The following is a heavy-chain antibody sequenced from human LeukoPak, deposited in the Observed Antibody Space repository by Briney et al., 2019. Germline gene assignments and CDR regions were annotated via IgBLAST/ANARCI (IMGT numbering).Heavy chain of an antibody. Sequence: SETLSLTCAVYGGSFSGYYWSWIRQPPGKGLGWIGEINHSGSTNYNPSLKSRVTISVDTSKNQFSLKLSSVTAADTAVYYCASLPIAAAGTWTYYFDYWGQGTLVTVSS. D-gene: IGHD6-13*01. CDR1: GGSFSGYY. CDR3: ASLPIAAAGTWTYYFDY. V-gene: IGHV4-34*01. J-gene: IGHJ4*02. CDR2: INHSGST.